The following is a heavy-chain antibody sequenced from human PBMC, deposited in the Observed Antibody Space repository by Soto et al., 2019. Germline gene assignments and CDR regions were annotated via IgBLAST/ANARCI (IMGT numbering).Heavy chain of an antibody. V-gene: IGHV1-24*01. CDR2: FDPEDGET. D-gene: IGHD3-10*01. CDR3: ATDLHYYGSGSTDHPLQNDY. Sequence: ASVKVSCKVSGYTLTELSMHWVRQAPGKGLEWMGGFDPEDGETIYAQKFQGRVTMTEDTSTDTAYMELSSLRSEDTAVYYCATDLHYYGSGSTDHPLQNDYWGQGTLVTVSS. J-gene: IGHJ4*02. CDR1: GYTLTELS.